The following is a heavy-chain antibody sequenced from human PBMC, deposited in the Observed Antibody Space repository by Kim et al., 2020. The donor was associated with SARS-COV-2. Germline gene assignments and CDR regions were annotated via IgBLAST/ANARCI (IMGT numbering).Heavy chain of an antibody. CDR2: INHSGST. D-gene: IGHD3-22*01. CDR3: ARDSIGITMIVSTYYYGMDV. Sequence: SETLSLTCAVYGGSFSGYYWSWIRQPPGKGLEWIGEINHSGSTNYNPSLKSRVTISVDTSKNQFSLKLSSVTAADTAVYYCARDSIGITMIVSTYYYGMDVWGQGTTVTFSS. CDR1: GGSFSGYY. V-gene: IGHV4-34*01. J-gene: IGHJ6*02.